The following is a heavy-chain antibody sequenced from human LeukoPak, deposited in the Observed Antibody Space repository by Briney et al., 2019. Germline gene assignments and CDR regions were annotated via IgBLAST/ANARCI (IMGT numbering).Heavy chain of an antibody. Sequence: SETLCLTCAVSGYSLSSGYYWGWIRQPPGKGLEWIGSIYHSGSTYYNPSLKSRVTISVDTSKNQFSLKLSSVTAADTAVYYCARASQWAWNYDILTGYRGDWFDPWGQGTLVTVSS. CDR2: IYHSGST. CDR3: ARASQWAWNYDILTGYRGDWFDP. J-gene: IGHJ5*02. CDR1: GYSLSSGYY. V-gene: IGHV4-38-2*01. D-gene: IGHD3-9*01.